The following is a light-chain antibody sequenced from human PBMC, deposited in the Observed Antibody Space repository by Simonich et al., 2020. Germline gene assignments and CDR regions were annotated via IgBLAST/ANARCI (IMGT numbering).Light chain of an antibody. V-gene: IGKV3-15*01. CDR3: QQYGSSPLT. CDR1: QSVRSN. CDR2: GAS. Sequence: EIVMTQSPATLSVSPGERATLSCRASQSVRSNLAWYQQKPGQAPRLLIYGASTRATGIPARVSGSGSGTEFTLTISSLQSEDFAVYYCQQYGSSPLTFGGGTKVEIK. J-gene: IGKJ4*01.